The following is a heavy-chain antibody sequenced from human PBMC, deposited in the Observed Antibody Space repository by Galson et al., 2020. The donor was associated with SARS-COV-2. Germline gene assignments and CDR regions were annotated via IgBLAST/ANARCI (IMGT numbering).Heavy chain of an antibody. V-gene: IGHV5-51*01. CDR3: GRHSSDLWSGWIDP. J-gene: IGHJ5*02. D-gene: IGHD3-3*01. Sequence: GESLKISCKGSGYNFKDYWIGWVRQTPGKGLEWMGVIYPDDSDVYYSPSFEGRVTISVDKSSDTVYLQWSSLRASDSALYYCGRHSSDLWSGWIDPWGQPTLVTVSS. CDR2: IYPDDSDV. CDR1: GYNFKDYW.